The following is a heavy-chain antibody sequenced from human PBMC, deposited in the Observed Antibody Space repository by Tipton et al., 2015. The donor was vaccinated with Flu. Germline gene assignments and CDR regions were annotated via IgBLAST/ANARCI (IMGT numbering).Heavy chain of an antibody. CDR1: GYRFTFYY. J-gene: IGHJ6*01. D-gene: IGHD4-11*01. Sequence: QLVQSGAEVKKPGASVKVSCKTSGYRFTFYYMHWMRQAPGQGLEWMGWINPNTGATDYAQRFRGRVTMTRDTSISTAYMELSRLRSDDTAVYYCASYSLRRPADYSYGMDVWGQGTTVTVSS. V-gene: IGHV1-2*02. CDR2: INPNTGAT. CDR3: ASYSLRRPADYSYGMDV.